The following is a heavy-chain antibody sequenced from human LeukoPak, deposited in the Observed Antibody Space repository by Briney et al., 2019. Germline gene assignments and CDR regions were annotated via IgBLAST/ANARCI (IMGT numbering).Heavy chain of an antibody. CDR2: ISSSGSTI. J-gene: IGHJ4*02. Sequence: GGSLRLSCAASGFTFSSYEMNWVRQAPGKGLEWVSYISSSGSTIYYADSVKGRFTISRDNSKNTLYLQMNSLRAEDTGVYYCAKERSPMGRWGQGTLVTVSS. V-gene: IGHV3-48*03. CDR1: GFTFSSYE. CDR3: AKERSPMGR. D-gene: IGHD1-26*01.